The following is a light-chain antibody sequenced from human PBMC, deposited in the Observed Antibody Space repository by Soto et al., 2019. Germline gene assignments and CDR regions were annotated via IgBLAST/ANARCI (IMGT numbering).Light chain of an antibody. Sequence: ALTQPTSVSGSPGQSITISCTGNHNDIGTYDYVSWYQQHPGRAPRLLIYGVTTRPSGISDRFSASKSGLTASLTISGLQPEDEADYYCSSSTSDRIYVFGPGTKVTVL. CDR1: HNDIGTYDY. CDR2: GVT. J-gene: IGLJ1*01. CDR3: SSSTSDRIYV. V-gene: IGLV2-14*03.